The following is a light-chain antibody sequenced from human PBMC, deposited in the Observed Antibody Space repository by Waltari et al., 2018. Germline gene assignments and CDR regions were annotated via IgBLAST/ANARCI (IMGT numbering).Light chain of an antibody. J-gene: IGKJ2*01. Sequence: DIQMTQSPSSLSASVVDRVTITCRASQSISSYLMWYQQKPGKAPKLLIYAASSLQSGVPSRFSGSGSGTDFTLTISSLQPEDFATYYCQQSYSTPGTFGQGTKLEIK. CDR3: QQSYSTPGT. V-gene: IGKV1-39*01. CDR1: QSISSY. CDR2: AAS.